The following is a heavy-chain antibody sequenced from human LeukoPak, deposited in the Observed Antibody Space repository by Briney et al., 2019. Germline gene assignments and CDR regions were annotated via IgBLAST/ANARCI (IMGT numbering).Heavy chain of an antibody. V-gene: IGHV1-69*04. CDR1: GGTFSSYA. CDR3: ARATYCSSTSCYHLYYFDY. D-gene: IGHD2-2*01. Sequence: GASVKVSCKASGGTFSSYAISWVRQAPGQGLEWMGRIIPIFGIANYAQKFQGRVTITADKSTSTAYMELSSLRSEDTAVYYCARATYCSSTSCYHLYYFDYWGQGTLVTVSS. CDR2: IIPIFGIA. J-gene: IGHJ4*02.